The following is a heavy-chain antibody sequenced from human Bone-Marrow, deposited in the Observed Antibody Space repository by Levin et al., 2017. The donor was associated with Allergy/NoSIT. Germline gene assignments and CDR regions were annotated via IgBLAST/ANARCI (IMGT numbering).Heavy chain of an antibody. Sequence: SQTLSLTCAISGDSVSSNSVAWNWIRQSPSRGLEWLGRTYYRSTWYSDYAVSVKSRITINPDTSKNQFSLELNSVTPEDTAVYYCAREYHGTDDYDLGSGCTGSPGGPLGYWGQGTLVTVSS. CDR3: AREYHGTDDYDLGSGCTGSPGGPLGY. J-gene: IGHJ4*02. D-gene: IGHD3-3*01. CDR2: TYYRSTWYS. V-gene: IGHV6-1*01. CDR1: GDSVSSNSVA.